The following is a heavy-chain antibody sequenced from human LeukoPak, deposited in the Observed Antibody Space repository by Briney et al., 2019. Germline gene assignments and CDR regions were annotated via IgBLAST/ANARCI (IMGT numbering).Heavy chain of an antibody. D-gene: IGHD3-22*01. J-gene: IGHJ3*02. Sequence: GESLKISCKGSGYSFISYWIGWVRQMPVKGLEWMGIIYPGDSDTRYSPSFQGQVTISADKSISTAYLQWSTLKASDTAMYYCARPHFDTSGLNAFDIWGQGTMVTVSS. CDR1: GYSFISYW. CDR3: ARPHFDTSGLNAFDI. V-gene: IGHV5-51*01. CDR2: IYPGDSDT.